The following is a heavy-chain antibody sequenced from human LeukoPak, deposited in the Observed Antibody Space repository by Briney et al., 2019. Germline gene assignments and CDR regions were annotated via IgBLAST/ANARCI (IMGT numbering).Heavy chain of an antibody. D-gene: IGHD3-16*01. CDR1: GYTFTSYG. Sequence: GASVKVSCKASGYTFTSYGISWVRQAPGQGLEWMGWISAYNGNTNYAQKLQGRVTMTTDTSTSTAYMELRSLRSDDTAVYYCARELEFGRIGGYYYGMDVWGQGTTVTVSS. V-gene: IGHV1-18*01. CDR3: ARELEFGRIGGYYYGMDV. CDR2: ISAYNGNT. J-gene: IGHJ6*02.